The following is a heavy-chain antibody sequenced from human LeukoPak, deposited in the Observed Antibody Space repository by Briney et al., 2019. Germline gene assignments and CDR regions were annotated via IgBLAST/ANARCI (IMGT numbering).Heavy chain of an antibody. J-gene: IGHJ4*02. CDR3: ARVRVHYDFWSGYPDYFDY. Sequence: PSETLSLTCTVSGYSISSGYYWGWIRQPPGKGLEWIGSIYHSGSTYYNPSLKSRVTISVDTSKNPFSLKLSSVTAADTAVYYCARVRVHYDFWSGYPDYFDYWGQGTLVTVSS. CDR2: IYHSGST. CDR1: GYSISSGYY. D-gene: IGHD3-3*01. V-gene: IGHV4-38-2*02.